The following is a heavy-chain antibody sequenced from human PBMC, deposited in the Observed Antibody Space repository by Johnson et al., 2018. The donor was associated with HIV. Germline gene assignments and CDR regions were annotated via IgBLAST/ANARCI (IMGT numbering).Heavy chain of an antibody. CDR3: ARDMEAYCSGGSCYSAAFDI. CDR2: ISYDGSNK. Sequence: QVQLVESGGGVVQPGRSLRLSCAASGFTFSSYAMHWVRQAPGMGLEWVAVISYDGSNKYYADSVKGRFTISRDNSKNTLYLQMNSLRAEDTAVYYCARDMEAYCSGGSCYSAAFDIWGQGTMVTVSS. J-gene: IGHJ3*02. V-gene: IGHV3-30-3*01. CDR1: GFTFSSYA. D-gene: IGHD2-15*01.